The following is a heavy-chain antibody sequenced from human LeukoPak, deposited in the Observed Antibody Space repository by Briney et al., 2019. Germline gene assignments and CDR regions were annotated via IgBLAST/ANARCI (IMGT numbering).Heavy chain of an antibody. Sequence: ASVKVSCKASGYTFTGYYMHWVRQAPGQGLEWMGWISAYNGNTNYAQKLQGRVTMTTDTSTSTAYMELRSLRSDDTAVYYCARGGDMTTDDAFDIWGQGTMVTVSS. CDR2: ISAYNGNT. V-gene: IGHV1-18*04. CDR1: GYTFTGYY. D-gene: IGHD4-17*01. J-gene: IGHJ3*02. CDR3: ARGGDMTTDDAFDI.